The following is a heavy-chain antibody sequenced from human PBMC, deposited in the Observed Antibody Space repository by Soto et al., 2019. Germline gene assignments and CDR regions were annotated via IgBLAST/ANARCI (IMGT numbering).Heavy chain of an antibody. CDR2: IYWDDDK. CDR3: AHRSDIVVVPAAKRFVWFDP. V-gene: IGHV2-5*02. Sequence: SGPTLVNPTQTLTLTCTFSGFSLSTSGVGVGWIRQPPGKALEWLALIYWDDDKRYSPSLKSRLTITKDTSKNQVVLTMTNMDPVDTATYYCAHRSDIVVVPAAKRFVWFDPWGQGTLVTVSS. J-gene: IGHJ5*02. D-gene: IGHD2-2*01. CDR1: GFSLSTSGVG.